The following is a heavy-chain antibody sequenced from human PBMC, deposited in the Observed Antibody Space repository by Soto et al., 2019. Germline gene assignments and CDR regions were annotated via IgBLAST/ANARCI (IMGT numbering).Heavy chain of an antibody. CDR3: TSEVGFCSGGSCYSSPYWFDP. CDR2: IRSKANSYAT. J-gene: IGHJ5*02. V-gene: IGHV3-73*01. Sequence: GGSLRLSCAASGFTFSGSAMHWVRQASGKGLEWVGRIRSKANSYATAYAASVKGRFTISRDDSKNTAYLQMNSLKTEDTAVYYCTSEVGFCSGGSCYSSPYWFDPWGQGTLVTVSS. CDR1: GFTFSGSA. D-gene: IGHD2-15*01.